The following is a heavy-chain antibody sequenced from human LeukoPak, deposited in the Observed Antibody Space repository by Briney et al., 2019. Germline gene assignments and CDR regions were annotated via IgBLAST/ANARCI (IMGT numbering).Heavy chain of an antibody. CDR1: GFTFSSYW. V-gene: IGHV3-7*05. J-gene: IGHJ4*02. D-gene: IGHD5-12*01. CDR2: IKQDGSEK. Sequence: PGGSLRLSCAASGFTFSSYWMSWVRQAPGKGLEWVANIKQDGSEKYYVDSVKGRFTVSRDNAENSLYLQMNSLRAEDTAVYYCARRRFSGYDRKYYFDYWGQGTLVTVSS. CDR3: ARRRFSGYDRKYYFDY.